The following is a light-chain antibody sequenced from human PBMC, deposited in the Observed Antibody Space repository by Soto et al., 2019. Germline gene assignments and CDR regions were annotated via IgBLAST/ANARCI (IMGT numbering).Light chain of an antibody. CDR2: DVI. V-gene: IGLV2-11*01. Sequence: QSALTQPRSVSGSPGQSVTISGTGTSSDVGGYNYVSWYQQHPGKAPKLMIYDVIKRPSGVPDRFSGSKSGNTASLTISGLQPDDEADYYCCSYAGSYYVFGTETKVTVL. J-gene: IGLJ1*01. CDR1: SSDVGGYNY. CDR3: CSYAGSYYV.